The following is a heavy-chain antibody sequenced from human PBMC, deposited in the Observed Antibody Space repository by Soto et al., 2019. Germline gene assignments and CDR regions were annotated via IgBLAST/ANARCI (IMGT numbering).Heavy chain of an antibody. CDR1: GFTFSSYA. J-gene: IGHJ6*02. CDR3: AHTIFGVVIHYYYYYGMDV. V-gene: IGHV3-23*01. Sequence: GGSLRLSCAASGFTFSSYAMSWVCQAPGKGLEWVSAISGSGGSTYYADSVKGRFTISRDNSKNTLYLQMNSLRAEDTAVYYCAHTIFGVVIHYYYYYGMDVWGQGTTVTVSS. CDR2: ISGSGGST. D-gene: IGHD3-3*01.